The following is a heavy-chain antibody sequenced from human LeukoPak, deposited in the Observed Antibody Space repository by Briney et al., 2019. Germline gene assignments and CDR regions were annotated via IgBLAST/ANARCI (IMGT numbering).Heavy chain of an antibody. CDR2: ISTSGNII. J-gene: IGHJ6*03. CDR3: ARDATTEIGTVYMDV. V-gene: IGHV3-48*04. Sequence: QPGGSLRLSCAASGFTFSSYWMHWVRQAPGKGLEWVLHISTSGNIIHYADSVKGRFTISRDNAKNSLYLQMNSLRAEDTALYFCARDATTEIGTVYMDVWGKGTTVTVSS. CDR1: GFTFSSYW. D-gene: IGHD1-1*01.